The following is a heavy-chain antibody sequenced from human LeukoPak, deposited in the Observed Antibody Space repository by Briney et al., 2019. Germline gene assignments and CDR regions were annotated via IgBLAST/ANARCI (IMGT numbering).Heavy chain of an antibody. CDR1: GFTFSSYA. V-gene: IGHV3-23*01. Sequence: GGSLRLSCAASGFTFSSYAMSWVRQAPGKGLEWVSAISGSGGSTYYADSVKGRFTISRDNSKNTLYLQMNSLRAEDTAVYYCARDYLEVVPAAIGFDPWGQGTLVTVSS. J-gene: IGHJ5*02. D-gene: IGHD2-2*01. CDR2: ISGSGGST. CDR3: ARDYLEVVPAAIGFDP.